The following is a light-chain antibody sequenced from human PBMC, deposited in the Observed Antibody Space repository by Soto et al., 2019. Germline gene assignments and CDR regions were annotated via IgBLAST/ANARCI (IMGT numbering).Light chain of an antibody. V-gene: IGLV2-11*01. CDR1: SSDFGGYNY. Sequence: QSALTQPRSVSGYPGQSVTISCTGTSSDFGGYNYVSWYQHHPGKAPKLMIYDVSERPSGVPDRFSGSKSGNTASLTISGLQAEDEADYYCCSYAGTFYVFGTGTKVTVL. CDR3: CSYAGTFYV. CDR2: DVS. J-gene: IGLJ1*01.